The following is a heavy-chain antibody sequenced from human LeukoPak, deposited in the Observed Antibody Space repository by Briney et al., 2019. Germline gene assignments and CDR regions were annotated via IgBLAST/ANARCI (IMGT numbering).Heavy chain of an antibody. Sequence: SETLSLTCTVSGGSISSNSYYWGWIRQPAGKGLEWIGRIFTSGSTNYNPSLKSRITMSVDTSKNQFSLKLSSVTAADTAVYYCARGRSYYGLGSYPNYYMDVWGKGTAVTISS. J-gene: IGHJ6*03. D-gene: IGHD3-10*01. CDR2: IFTSGST. V-gene: IGHV4-61*02. CDR1: GGSISSNSYY. CDR3: ARGRSYYGLGSYPNYYMDV.